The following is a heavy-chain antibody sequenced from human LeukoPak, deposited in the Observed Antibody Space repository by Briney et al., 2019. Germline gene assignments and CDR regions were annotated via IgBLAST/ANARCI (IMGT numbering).Heavy chain of an antibody. CDR3: ARDQEGIAVPGTKGRAFDP. CDR1: GYTFTGYY. J-gene: IGHJ5*02. Sequence: VASVKVSCKASGYTFTGYYMHWVRQAPGQGLEWMGRINPNSGGTNYAQKFQGRVTMTRDTSISTAYMELSRLRSDDTAVYYCARDQEGIAVPGTKGRAFDPWGQGTLVTVSS. D-gene: IGHD6-19*01. V-gene: IGHV1-2*02. CDR2: INPNSGGT.